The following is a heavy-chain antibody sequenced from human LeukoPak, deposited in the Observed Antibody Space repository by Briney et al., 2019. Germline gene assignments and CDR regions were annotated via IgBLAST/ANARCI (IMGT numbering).Heavy chain of an antibody. CDR2: ISAYNGNT. V-gene: IGHV1-18*01. CDR1: GYTFTSYG. Sequence: ASVKVSCKASGYTFTSYGISWVRQAPGQGLEWMGWISAYNGNTNYAQKLQGRVTMTTDTSTSTAYMELRSLRSDDTAVYYCARESYDILTGYPHYYYYYGMDVWGQGATVTVSS. CDR3: ARESYDILTGYPHYYYYYGMDV. D-gene: IGHD3-9*01. J-gene: IGHJ6*02.